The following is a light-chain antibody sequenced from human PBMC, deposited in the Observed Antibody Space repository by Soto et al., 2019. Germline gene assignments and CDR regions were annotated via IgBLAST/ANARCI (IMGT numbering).Light chain of an antibody. CDR1: SSDVGDYNY. J-gene: IGLJ3*02. CDR2: AVS. CDR3: SSYSGSNNWV. Sequence: QSVLTQPPSASGSPGQSVTISCTGTSSDVGDYNYVSWYQQYPGKAPKLMIYAVSKRPSGVPDRFSGSKSGNTASLTVSGLQAEDEADYCCSSYSGSNNWVFGGGTKVTVL. V-gene: IGLV2-8*01.